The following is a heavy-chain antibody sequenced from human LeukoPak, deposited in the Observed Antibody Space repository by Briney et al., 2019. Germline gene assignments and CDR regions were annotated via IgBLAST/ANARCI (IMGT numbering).Heavy chain of an antibody. Sequence: PGGSLRLSCAAFGFSVSSNYMSWVRQAPGKGLEWVSVIYSGGSTFYADSVKGRFTISRDNSKNTLYLQMSSLRAEDTAVYYCATDDHDSSGYYYVPTGYWGQGALVTVSS. D-gene: IGHD3-22*01. CDR1: GFSVSSNY. J-gene: IGHJ4*02. CDR3: ATDDHDSSGYYYVPTGY. CDR2: IYSGGST. V-gene: IGHV3-66*01.